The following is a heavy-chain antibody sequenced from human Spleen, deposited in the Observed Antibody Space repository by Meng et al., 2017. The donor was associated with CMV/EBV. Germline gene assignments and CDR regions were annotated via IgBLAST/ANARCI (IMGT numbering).Heavy chain of an antibody. V-gene: IGHV1-46*01. CDR3: ARSAMVRGRMDV. CDR1: GYTFTSYY. CDR2: INPSGGST. Sequence: ASVKVSCKASGYTFTSYYMHWVRQAPGQGLEWMGIINPSGGSTSYAQKLQGRVTMTRDTSTSTVYMELSSLRSEDTAVYYCARSAMVRGRMDVWGQGTTVTVSS. J-gene: IGHJ6*02. D-gene: IGHD3-10*01.